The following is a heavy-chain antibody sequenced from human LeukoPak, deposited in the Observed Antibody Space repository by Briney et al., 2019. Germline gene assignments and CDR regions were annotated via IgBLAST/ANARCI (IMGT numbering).Heavy chain of an antibody. J-gene: IGHJ6*02. Sequence: GASVKVSCKASVYSFTDFFIHWVRQATGQVLEWMGWINPNSGATNYAREFQGRVTMTRDTSITTASMELSRLTSDDAAVYYCAAIVGSTSYYYYGIDVWGQGTTVTVSS. CDR3: AAIVGSTSYYYYGIDV. CDR2: INPNSGAT. V-gene: IGHV1-2*02. CDR1: VYSFTDFF. D-gene: IGHD1-26*01.